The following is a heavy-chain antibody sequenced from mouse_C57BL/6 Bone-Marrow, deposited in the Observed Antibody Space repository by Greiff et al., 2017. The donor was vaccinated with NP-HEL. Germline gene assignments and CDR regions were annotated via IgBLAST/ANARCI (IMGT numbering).Heavy chain of an antibody. CDR1: GFNIKDDY. Sequence: VQLQQSGAELVRPGASVKLSCTASGFNIKDDYMHWVKQRPEQGLEWIGWIDPENGDTEYASKFQGKATITADTSSNTAYLQLSGLTSEDTAVYYCTTWDSPMDYWGQGTSVTVSS. CDR3: TTWDSPMDY. CDR2: IDPENGDT. V-gene: IGHV14-4*01. J-gene: IGHJ4*01. D-gene: IGHD4-1*01.